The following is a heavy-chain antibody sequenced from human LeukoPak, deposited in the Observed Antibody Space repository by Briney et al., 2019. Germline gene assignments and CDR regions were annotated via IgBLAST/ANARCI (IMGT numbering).Heavy chain of an antibody. CDR2: IWYDGSNK. V-gene: IGHV3-33*01. CDR3: ARGRWFGELQWPFDY. D-gene: IGHD3-10*01. CDR1: GFTFSSYG. J-gene: IGHJ4*02. Sequence: GGSLRLSCAASGFTFSSYGMHWVRQAPGKGREWVAVIWYDGSNKYYADSGKGRFTISRDNYKNKMYLQMNRLRAEDTAVYYCARGRWFGELQWPFDYWSQGTLVTVSS.